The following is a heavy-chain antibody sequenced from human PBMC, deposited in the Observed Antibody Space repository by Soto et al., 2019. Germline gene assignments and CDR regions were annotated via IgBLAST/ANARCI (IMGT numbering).Heavy chain of an antibody. Sequence: QVQLVQSGAEVKKPGSSVKVSCKASGGTFSSYAISWVRQAPGQGLEWMGGIIPIFGTANYAQKFQGRVTTTADKSTSTAYMEQSSLRSENTAVYDYARGGNIRYYYDAIDVWGQGTTVTVSS. V-gene: IGHV1-69*06. CDR3: ARGGNIRYYYDAIDV. CDR2: IIPIFGTA. D-gene: IGHD1-26*01. CDR1: GGTFSSYA. J-gene: IGHJ6*02.